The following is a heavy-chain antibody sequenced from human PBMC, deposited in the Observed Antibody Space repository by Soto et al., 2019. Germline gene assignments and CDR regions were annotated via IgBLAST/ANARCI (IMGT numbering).Heavy chain of an antibody. CDR3: ARSEATVLDY. CDR2: AHLRGRT. J-gene: IGHJ4*02. D-gene: IGHD4-17*01. V-gene: IGHV4-4*02. Sequence: QVQLQESGPGLVKPLGTLSLNCTVSGGSMSSSNWWNWVRQPPGKGLEWIGEAHLRGRTNYNPSLQSRVTISVDTSKNHFSPKLRSVTAAETAVHYWARSEATVLDYWGQGTLVTVSS. CDR1: GGSMSSSNW.